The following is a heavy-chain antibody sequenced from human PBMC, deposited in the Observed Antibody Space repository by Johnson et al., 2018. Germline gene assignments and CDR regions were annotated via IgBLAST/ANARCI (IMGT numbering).Heavy chain of an antibody. CDR2: IKSKTDGGTT. V-gene: IGHV3-15*07. CDR3: VRDKGYCSSSSCHSQRLYYGVDV. Sequence: VQLQESGGGLVKPGGSLRLSCAASGFTFSNAWMNWVRQAPGKGLEWVGRIKSKTDGGTTDYAAPVKGRFTISRDDSKNTLYLQMNSLGAEGTAVYYCVRDKGYCSSSSCHSQRLYYGVDVWGQGTTVIVSS. J-gene: IGHJ6*02. CDR1: GFTFSNAW. D-gene: IGHD2-15*01.